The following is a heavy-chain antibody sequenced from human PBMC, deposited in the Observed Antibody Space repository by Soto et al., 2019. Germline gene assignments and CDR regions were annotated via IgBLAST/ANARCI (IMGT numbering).Heavy chain of an antibody. CDR1: GYTFTSYG. D-gene: IGHD4-17*01. CDR3: ARDPTTDYADY. CDR2: ISAYNGNT. Sequence: GASVKVSCKASGYTFTSYGISWVRQAPGQGLEWMGWISAYNGNTNYAQKLQGRVTMTTVTSTSTAYMELRSLRSDETGVYYCARDPTTDYADYWGQGTLLTVSS. V-gene: IGHV1-18*01. J-gene: IGHJ4*02.